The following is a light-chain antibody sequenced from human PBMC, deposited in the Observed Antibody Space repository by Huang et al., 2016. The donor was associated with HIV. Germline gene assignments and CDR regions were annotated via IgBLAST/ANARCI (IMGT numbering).Light chain of an antibody. V-gene: IGKV1-39*01. J-gene: IGKJ3*01. CDR1: QSISSY. CDR2: AAS. Sequence: DIQMTQSPSSLSASVGDRVTITCRASQSISSYLNWYQQKPGKAPKLLIYAASSLQSGVPLRFSGSGSGTDFTLTISSLQPEDFATYYCQQSYNTPVTFGPGTKVDIK. CDR3: QQSYNTPVT.